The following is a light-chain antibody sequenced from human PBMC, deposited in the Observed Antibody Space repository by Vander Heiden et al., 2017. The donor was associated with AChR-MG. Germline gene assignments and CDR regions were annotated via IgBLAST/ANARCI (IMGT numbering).Light chain of an antibody. CDR1: DIGSKS. CDR3: QVWDSSSDHVV. Sequence: SYVLTQPPSVSVAPGQPARITCGGNDIGSKSVHWYQQKSGQAPVLVVQDDSDRPSGIPARFSGSNSGNTATLTISRVEAGDEADFYCQVWDSSSDHVVFGGGTKLTVL. CDR2: DDS. V-gene: IGLV3-21*02. J-gene: IGLJ2*01.